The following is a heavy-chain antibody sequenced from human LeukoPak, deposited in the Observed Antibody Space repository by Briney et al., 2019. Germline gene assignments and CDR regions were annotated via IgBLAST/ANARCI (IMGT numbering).Heavy chain of an antibody. D-gene: IGHD3-10*01. V-gene: IGHV2-5*01. J-gene: IGHJ6*02. CDR1: GFPLRTSGVG. CDR3: AHRRESYDYHGVDV. Sequence: SGPTLVKPTQTLTLTCTFSGFPLRTSGVGVAWIRQPPGQALEWLAVIYWNDDRRYSPSLRSRLTITKDTSTNQVVLTLTNMDPADTATYYCAHRRESYDYHGVDVWGQGTTVTVSS. CDR2: IYWNDDR.